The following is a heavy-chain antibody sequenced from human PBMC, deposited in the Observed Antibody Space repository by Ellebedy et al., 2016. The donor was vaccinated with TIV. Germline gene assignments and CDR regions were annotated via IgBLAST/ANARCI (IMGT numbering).Heavy chain of an antibody. V-gene: IGHV4-39*01. D-gene: IGHD1-7*01. J-gene: IGHJ6*02. CDR3: ARERNWNYVTDYGMDV. Sequence: SETLSLXCTVSGGSISSRSSYWGWIRQPPGKGLEWIGNIYYSGSTYFNPSLKSRATISADTSKNQFSLKLSSVTAADTAVYYCARERNWNYVTDYGMDVWGQGTTVTVSS. CDR1: GGSISSRSSY. CDR2: IYYSGST.